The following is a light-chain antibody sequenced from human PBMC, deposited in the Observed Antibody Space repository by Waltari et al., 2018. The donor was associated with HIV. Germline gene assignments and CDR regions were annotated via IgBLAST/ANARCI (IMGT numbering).Light chain of an antibody. V-gene: IGKV2-24*01. Sequence: DIVTTQTPPSSPAPLGQPASISCKSSQSLLPKDGTTYLCWLHQRPGQPPSLLTYKASNRFSGVPDRVSGSEAGTEFTLKISRVEADDAGLYFCIGATAFPLGTFGQGTKLEI. CDR1: QSLLPKDGTTY. CDR2: KAS. CDR3: IGATAFPLGT. J-gene: IGKJ2*02.